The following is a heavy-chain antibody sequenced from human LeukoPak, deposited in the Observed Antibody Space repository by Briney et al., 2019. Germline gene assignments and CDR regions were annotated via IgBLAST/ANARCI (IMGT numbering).Heavy chain of an antibody. V-gene: IGHV1-18*01. D-gene: IGHD6-19*01. CDR1: GYTFTSYG. CDR2: ISAYNGNT. Sequence: ASVKVSCTASGYTFTSYGISWVRQAPGQGLEWMGWISAYNGNTNYAQKLQGRVTTTTDTSTSTAYMELRSLRSDDTAVYYCATFQQSYSSGWYPLGYWGQGTLVTVSS. CDR3: ATFQQSYSSGWYPLGY. J-gene: IGHJ4*02.